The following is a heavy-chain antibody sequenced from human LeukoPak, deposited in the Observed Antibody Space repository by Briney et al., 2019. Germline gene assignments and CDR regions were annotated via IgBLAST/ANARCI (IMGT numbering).Heavy chain of an antibody. Sequence: SETLSLTCTVSGGSISSGRYYWSWIRQHPGKGLEWIGYIYYTGSAYYNPSLKSRVTISRDTSKNQFSLNLSSVTAADTAVYYCARDRRAVAGFFDYWGQGTLVTVSS. CDR2: IYYTGSA. CDR1: GGSISSGRYY. V-gene: IGHV4-31*03. D-gene: IGHD6-19*01. CDR3: ARDRRAVAGFFDY. J-gene: IGHJ4*02.